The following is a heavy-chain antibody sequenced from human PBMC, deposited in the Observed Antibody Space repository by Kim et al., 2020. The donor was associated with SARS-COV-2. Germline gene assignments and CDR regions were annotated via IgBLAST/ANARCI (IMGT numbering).Heavy chain of an antibody. V-gene: IGHV5-51*01. CDR3: ARHIAGMDV. J-gene: IGHJ6*02. CDR2: SGT. D-gene: IGHD2-15*01. Sequence: SGTRYSPSVQGQVTNSADKSISTAYLQWTSLQASDTAMYYCARHIAGMDVWGQGTTVTVSS.